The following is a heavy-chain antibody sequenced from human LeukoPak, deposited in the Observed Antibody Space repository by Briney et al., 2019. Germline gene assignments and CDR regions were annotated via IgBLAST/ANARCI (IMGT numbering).Heavy chain of an antibody. CDR2: IYYSGST. Sequence: SETLSLTCTVSGGSISRYYWSWIRQPPGKGLEWIGYIYYSGSTNYNTSLKSRVTISVDTSKNQFSLKLSSVTAADTAVYYCARFGLAVAYYFDYWGQGTLVTVSS. D-gene: IGHD6-19*01. CDR3: ARFGLAVAYYFDY. CDR1: GGSISRYY. J-gene: IGHJ4*02. V-gene: IGHV4-59*01.